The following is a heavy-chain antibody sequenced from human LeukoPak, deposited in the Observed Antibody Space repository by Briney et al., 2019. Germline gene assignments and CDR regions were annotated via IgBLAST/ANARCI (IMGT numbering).Heavy chain of an antibody. V-gene: IGHV3-7*04. Sequence: GGSLRLSCAASGISFDAQSMNWVRQAPGKGLEWVANIKQDGSEKYYVDSVKGRFTISRDNAKNSLHLQMNGLRAEDTAVYYCARGGSLWGQGTLVTVSS. D-gene: IGHD1-26*01. J-gene: IGHJ4*02. CDR1: GISFDAQS. CDR3: ARGGSL. CDR2: IKQDGSEK.